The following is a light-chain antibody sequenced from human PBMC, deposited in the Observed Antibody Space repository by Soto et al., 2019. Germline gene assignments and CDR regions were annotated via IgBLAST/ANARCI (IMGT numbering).Light chain of an antibody. Sequence: DIQMTQSPSTLSASVGDRVTITCRASQSISSWLAWYQQKPGKAPKLLIYDASTLESGVPSRFSGSASGTEFTLTISSLQPDDFGTYYCQQYNAYPWTFGLGTKVDIK. CDR2: DAS. J-gene: IGKJ1*01. CDR3: QQYNAYPWT. CDR1: QSISSW. V-gene: IGKV1-5*01.